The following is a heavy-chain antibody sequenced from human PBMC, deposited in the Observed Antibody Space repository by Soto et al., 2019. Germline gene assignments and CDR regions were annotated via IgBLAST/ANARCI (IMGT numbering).Heavy chain of an antibody. V-gene: IGHV3-21*04. J-gene: IGHJ4*02. CDR3: ARDQSQGQMLLPYFDY. D-gene: IGHD3-10*02. CDR2: ISSGSHFI. Sequence: GGSLGLSCAASGFNFPGYSMNWVRQAPGKGLEWVASISSGSHFIYYADSVRGRFTISRDNARDSLLLQMNSLRAGDTGVYFCARDQSQGQMLLPYFDYWGQGTLVTVSS. CDR1: GFNFPGYS.